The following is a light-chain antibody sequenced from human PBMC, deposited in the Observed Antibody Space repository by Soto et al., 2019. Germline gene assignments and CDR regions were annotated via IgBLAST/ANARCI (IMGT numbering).Light chain of an antibody. Sequence: EIVMTQSPATLSVSPGERATLSCRASQSVSSNLAWYQQKPGQAPRLLIYGASTRATGIPARFSGSGSGTEFTLTISSLQSEDSAVYYCQQYNNWPRITFCPGTKVDIK. V-gene: IGKV3-15*01. J-gene: IGKJ3*01. CDR1: QSVSSN. CDR2: GAS. CDR3: QQYNNWPRIT.